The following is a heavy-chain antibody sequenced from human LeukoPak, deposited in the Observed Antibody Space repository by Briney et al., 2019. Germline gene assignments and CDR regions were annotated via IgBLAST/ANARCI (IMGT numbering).Heavy chain of an antibody. D-gene: IGHD2-15*01. CDR2: ISTDGYTT. CDR3: VVGGSPGY. CDR1: GFIFSFCC. J-gene: IGHJ4*02. V-gene: IGHV3-74*01. Sequence: GGSLRLSCAASGFIFSFCCMHWVRQAPRKGLVWVSRISTDGYTTDYADFVQGRFTASRDNTKNTWSLEMNSLRAEDTAVYYCVVGGSPGYWGQGTLVTVSS.